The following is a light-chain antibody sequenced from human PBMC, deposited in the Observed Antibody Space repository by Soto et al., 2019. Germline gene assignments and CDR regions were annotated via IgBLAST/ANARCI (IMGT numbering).Light chain of an antibody. CDR3: QQRGNWPYT. V-gene: IGKV3-11*01. Sequence: EILLTQSPATLSLSPGERATLSCRTSQSVSINFAWYQQKPGQAPRLLIYDASNRATGIPTRFSGSGSGTDFTLTISSLEPEDFAVYYCQQRGNWPYTFGQGTKLEIK. J-gene: IGKJ2*01. CDR1: QSVSIN. CDR2: DAS.